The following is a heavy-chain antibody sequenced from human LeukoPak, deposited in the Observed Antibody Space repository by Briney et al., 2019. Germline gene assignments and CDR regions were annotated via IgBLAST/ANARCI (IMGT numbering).Heavy chain of an antibody. CDR2: IYYSGST. CDR1: GGSISSYY. J-gene: IGHJ4*02. V-gene: IGHV4-59*01. Sequence: SETLSLTRTVSGGSISSYYWSWIRQPPGKGLEWIGYIYYSGSTNYNPSLKSRVTISVDTSKNQFSLKLSSVTAADTAVYYCARLTMVRGVTPYYFDYWGQGTLVTVPS. CDR3: ARLTMVRGVTPYYFDY. D-gene: IGHD3-10*01.